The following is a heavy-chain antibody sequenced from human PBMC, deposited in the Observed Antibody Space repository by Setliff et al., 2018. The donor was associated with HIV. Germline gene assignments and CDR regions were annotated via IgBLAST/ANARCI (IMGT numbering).Heavy chain of an antibody. J-gene: IGHJ2*01. CDR2: IYHSGTT. CDR3: SRGPPFDR. CDR1: GYAITSGFY. V-gene: IGHV4-38-2*01. Sequence: PSETLSLTCAVSGYAITSGFYWGWIRQPPGKGLEWIGSIYHSGTTNYNSSLKSRVTISADTSKNQFSLKLTSVTTADTATYYCSRGPPFDRWGRGTLVTVSS.